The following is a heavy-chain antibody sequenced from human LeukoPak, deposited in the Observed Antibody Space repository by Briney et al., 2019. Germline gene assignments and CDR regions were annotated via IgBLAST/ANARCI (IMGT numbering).Heavy chain of an antibody. CDR2: IYYSGTT. D-gene: IGHD1-26*01. V-gene: IGHV4-39*01. CDR3: SRNLVGATIFWFGY. Sequence: ASETLSLTYTDSGGSISSSRYYWGWIRQPPGNGLEWIGSIYYSGTTYYNPSLKSRVTMSVDTSKNQFSLKLGSVTAADTAVYYCSRNLVGATIFWFGYWGQGTLVTVSS. J-gene: IGHJ4*02. CDR1: GGSISSSRYY.